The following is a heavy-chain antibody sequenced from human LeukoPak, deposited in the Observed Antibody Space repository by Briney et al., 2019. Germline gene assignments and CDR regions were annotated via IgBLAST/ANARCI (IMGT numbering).Heavy chain of an antibody. CDR2: IKQDGGSK. CDR1: GFSFSCYW. Sequence: GGSLRLSCVASGFSFSCYWMSWVRQAPGKGLECVANIKQDGGSKNYVDSVKGRFTISRDNAENSLYLQMSSLRAEDTALYYCARDPGWSSFDTWGQGIMVTASS. D-gene: IGHD2-15*01. V-gene: IGHV3-7*01. J-gene: IGHJ3*02. CDR3: ARDPGWSSFDT.